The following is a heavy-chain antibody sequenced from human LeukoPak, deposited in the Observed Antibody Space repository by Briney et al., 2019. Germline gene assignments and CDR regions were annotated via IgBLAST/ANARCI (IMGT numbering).Heavy chain of an antibody. V-gene: IGHV4-39*01. Sequence: SETLSLTCAVSGGSISSSSYYWGWIRQPPGKGLEWIGSIYYSGSTYYNPSLKSRVTISVDTSKNQFSLKLSSVTAADTAVYYCVKGYYFDYWGQGTLVTVSS. CDR2: IYYSGST. CDR1: GGSISSSSYY. CDR3: VKGYYFDY. J-gene: IGHJ4*02.